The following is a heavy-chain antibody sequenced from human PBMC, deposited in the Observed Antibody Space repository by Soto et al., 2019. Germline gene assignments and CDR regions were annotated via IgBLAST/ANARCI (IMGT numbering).Heavy chain of an antibody. Sequence: PGGSLRLSCEASGFSFSTYSMHWVRQAPGKGLEWVSSIGRRSDIYYADSVKGRFTISRANAKNSVSLQMNSLRDEDTAVYYCAREETAWPLAYGLDVWGQGTTVTVS. V-gene: IGHV3-21*01. CDR3: AREETAWPLAYGLDV. D-gene: IGHD2-21*02. CDR2: IGRRSDI. J-gene: IGHJ6*02. CDR1: GFSFSTYS.